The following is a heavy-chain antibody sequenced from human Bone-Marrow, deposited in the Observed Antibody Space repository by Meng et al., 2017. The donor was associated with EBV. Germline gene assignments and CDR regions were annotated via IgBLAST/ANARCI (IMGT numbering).Heavy chain of an antibody. Sequence: HLQLWESGPDTGKPLETLSLTCTVSRDSISSFYSWGWIRQPPGRGLEWIGSVHYTGSTYYSPSLKSRVTVSVDTSKNQFSLRLSSVTAADTAVYYCARAEGIVGATHYFDYWGQGTLVTVSS. V-gene: IGHV4-39*07. J-gene: IGHJ4*02. CDR2: VHYTGST. D-gene: IGHD1-26*01. CDR3: ARAEGIVGATHYFDY. CDR1: RDSISSFYS.